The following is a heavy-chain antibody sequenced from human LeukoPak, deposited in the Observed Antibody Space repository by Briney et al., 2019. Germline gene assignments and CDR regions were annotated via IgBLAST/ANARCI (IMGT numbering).Heavy chain of an antibody. CDR3: ARDHNYAFDN. CDR1: GFPFIEYS. Sequence: GGSLRLSCTASGFPFIEYSMNWVRQAPGKGLEWISYIGIDSGNTKYPDSLRGRFTISADKAKNSLYLQMNSLRVEDTAVYYCARDHNYAFDNWGQGTLVSVAS. J-gene: IGHJ4*02. CDR2: IGIDSGNT. D-gene: IGHD1-1*01. V-gene: IGHV3-48*01.